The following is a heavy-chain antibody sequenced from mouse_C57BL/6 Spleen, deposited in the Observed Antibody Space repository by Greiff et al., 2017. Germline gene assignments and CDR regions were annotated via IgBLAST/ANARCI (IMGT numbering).Heavy chain of an antibody. CDR3: ARDDYGSSWYYFDY. CDR1: GFTFSSYA. Sequence: EVQRVESGGGLVKPGGSLKLSCAASGFTFSSYAMSWVRQTPEKRLEWVATISDGGSYTYYPDNVKGRFTISRDNAKNNLYLQMSHLKSEDTAMYYCARDDYGSSWYYFDYWGQGTTLTVSS. CDR2: ISDGGSYT. V-gene: IGHV5-4*01. D-gene: IGHD1-1*01. J-gene: IGHJ2*01.